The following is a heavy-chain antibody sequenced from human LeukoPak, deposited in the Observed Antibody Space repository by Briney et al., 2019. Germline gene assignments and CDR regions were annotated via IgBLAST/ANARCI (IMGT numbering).Heavy chain of an antibody. V-gene: IGHV3-23*01. J-gene: IGHJ5*02. Sequence: GGSLRLSCAASGLTFSNYAMNWVRQAPGKGLEWVSGISGGSESTYYADSVKGRFTISRDNSKNTLYMEMNNLRGADTVVYYCAKGWTAVGSWGQGTRVTVSS. D-gene: IGHD1-26*01. CDR3: AKGWTAVGS. CDR2: ISGGSEST. CDR1: GLTFSNYA.